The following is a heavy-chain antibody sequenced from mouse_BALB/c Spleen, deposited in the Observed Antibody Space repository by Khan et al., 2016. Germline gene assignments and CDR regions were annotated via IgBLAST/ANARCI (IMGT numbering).Heavy chain of an antibody. J-gene: IGHJ1*01. CDR2: IYPGDGDT. Sequence: QVQLQQSGAELVRPGSSVKISCKASGYAFSSYWMNWVKQRPGQGLEWIGQIYPGDGDTNYNGKFKGKVTLTADKSSSTAYMQLSSLTSEDSAVYFCARNRNSDYYGSSYVSEWYFDVWGAGTTVTVSS. V-gene: IGHV1-80*01. CDR1: GYAFSSYW. CDR3: ARNRNSDYYGSSYVSEWYFDV. D-gene: IGHD1-1*01.